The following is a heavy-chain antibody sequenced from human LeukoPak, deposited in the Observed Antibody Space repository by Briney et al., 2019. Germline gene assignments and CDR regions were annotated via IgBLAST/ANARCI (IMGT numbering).Heavy chain of an antibody. V-gene: IGHV3-7*01. CDR1: GFTCSSYG. Sequence: GRSLRLSCAAPGFTCSSYGMSLGRQAPGKGLDWVPNIKQDGSEKYYVDSVKGRFTISRDNAKNSLYLQMNNLRADDTAVYYCASSSRLGELSLHTPVYWGQGTLVTVSS. CDR2: IKQDGSEK. J-gene: IGHJ4*02. CDR3: ASSSRLGELSLHTPVY. D-gene: IGHD3-16*02.